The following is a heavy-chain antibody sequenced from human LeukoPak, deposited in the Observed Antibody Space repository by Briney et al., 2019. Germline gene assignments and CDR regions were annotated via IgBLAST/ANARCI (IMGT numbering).Heavy chain of an antibody. Sequence: GGSLRLSCAASGFTVSSNYMSWVRQAPGKGLEWVSVIYSGGSTYYADSVKGRFTISRDNSKNTLYLQMNSLRAEDTAVYYCARDLGYSYGYVYWGLGTLVTVSS. CDR3: ARDLGYSYGYVY. V-gene: IGHV3-53*01. D-gene: IGHD5-18*01. CDR2: IYSGGST. CDR1: GFTVSSNY. J-gene: IGHJ4*02.